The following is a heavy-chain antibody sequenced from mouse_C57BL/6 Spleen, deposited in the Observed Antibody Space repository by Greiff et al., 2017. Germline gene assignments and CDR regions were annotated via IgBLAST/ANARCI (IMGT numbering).Heavy chain of an antibody. Sequence: QVQLKQPGAELVKPGASVKMSCKASGYTFTSYWITWVKQRPGQGLEWIGDIYPGSGSTNYNEKFKSKATLTVDTSSSTAYMQLSSLTSEDSAVYYCARRRDGYYPAWFAYWGQGTLVTVSA. V-gene: IGHV1-55*01. CDR3: ARRRDGYYPAWFAY. CDR2: IYPGSGST. D-gene: IGHD2-3*01. J-gene: IGHJ3*01. CDR1: GYTFTSYW.